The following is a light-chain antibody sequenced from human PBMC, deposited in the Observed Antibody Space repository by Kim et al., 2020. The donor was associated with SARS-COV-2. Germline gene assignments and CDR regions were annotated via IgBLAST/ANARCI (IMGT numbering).Light chain of an antibody. V-gene: IGKV1-39*01. CDR2: AAS. Sequence: ASVGDRITISCRSSQSISRYLNWYQQKPGKPPKFLIYAASSLQSGVPSRFSGSGSGTDFALTISSVQPEDSATYYCQQGYSAPITFGQGTRLEIK. J-gene: IGKJ5*01. CDR3: QQGYSAPIT. CDR1: QSISRY.